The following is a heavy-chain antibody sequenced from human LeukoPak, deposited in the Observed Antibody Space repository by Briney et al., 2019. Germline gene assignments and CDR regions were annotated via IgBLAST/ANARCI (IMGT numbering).Heavy chain of an antibody. V-gene: IGHV3-74*01. D-gene: IGHD2-2*01. CDR1: GFTFSSYW. CDR2: IKSDGSNI. Sequence: GGSLRLSCAASGFTFSSYWMHWVRQAPGKGLVWVSRIKSDGSNIVYADSVKGRFTISRDNAKNTLYLQMNSLRAEDTAVYYCAKDRFVVPAAVGPPNWFDPWGQGTLVTVSS. CDR3: AKDRFVVPAAVGPPNWFDP. J-gene: IGHJ5*02.